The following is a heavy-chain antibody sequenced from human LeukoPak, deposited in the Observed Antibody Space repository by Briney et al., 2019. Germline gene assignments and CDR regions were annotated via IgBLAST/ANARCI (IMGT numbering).Heavy chain of an antibody. D-gene: IGHD6-19*01. CDR1: GGSFSGYY. CDR2: INHSGST. V-gene: IGHV4-34*01. CDR3: ARGDRYSSGRFDY. Sequence: SSETLSLTCAVYGGSFSGYYWSWIRQPPGKGLEWIGEINHSGSTNYNPSLRSRVTISVDTSKNQFSLKLSSVTAADTAVYYCARGDRYSSGRFDYWGQGTLVTVSS. J-gene: IGHJ4*02.